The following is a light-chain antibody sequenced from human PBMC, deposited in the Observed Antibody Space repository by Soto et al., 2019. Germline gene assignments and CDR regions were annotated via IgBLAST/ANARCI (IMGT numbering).Light chain of an antibody. J-gene: IGKJ5*01. CDR3: QHYNSHSIT. V-gene: IGKV1-5*03. Sequence: DIQMTQSPSSLSASVGDRVTITCRASQSINSWLAWYQQKPGKAPKLLIYKASTLESGVPSRFSGSGSGTEFTLTISSLQPDDFATYYCQHYNSHSITFGQGTRLEIK. CDR1: QSINSW. CDR2: KAS.